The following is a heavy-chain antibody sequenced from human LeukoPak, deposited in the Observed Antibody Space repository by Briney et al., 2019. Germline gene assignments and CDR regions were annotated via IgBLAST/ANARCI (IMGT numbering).Heavy chain of an antibody. D-gene: IGHD6-19*01. Sequence: GGSLRLSCAASGFTVSSNYMSWVRHAPGKGVEWVSVIYSGGSTYYADSVKGRFTISRHNSKNTLYLQMNSLRAEDTAVYYCARDRGRSSGWFDYWGQGTLVTVSS. CDR3: ARDRGRSSGWFDY. CDR1: GFTVSSNY. J-gene: IGHJ4*02. V-gene: IGHV3-53*04. CDR2: IYSGGST.